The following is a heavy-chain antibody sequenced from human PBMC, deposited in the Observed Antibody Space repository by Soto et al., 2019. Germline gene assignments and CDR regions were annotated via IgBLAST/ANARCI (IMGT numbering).Heavy chain of an antibody. CDR1: GFRFIDYP. CDR3: VRGTPTPGLDI. Sequence: GSLRLSCVGSGFRFIDYPRNWVRQAPGQGLEWVANINSLGTSTSYVDSVRGRFSTSRDSTRNYLYLNMDSPRVEDTATYYCVRGTPTPGLDIWGRGTTVTVSS. V-gene: IGHV3-7*03. CDR2: INSLGTST. D-gene: IGHD1-1*01. J-gene: IGHJ6*02.